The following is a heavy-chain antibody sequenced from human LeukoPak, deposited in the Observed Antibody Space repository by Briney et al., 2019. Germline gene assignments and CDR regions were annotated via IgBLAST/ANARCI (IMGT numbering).Heavy chain of an antibody. CDR2: IRYDGSNK. CDR3: AKTDRPIVATTRLPDY. J-gene: IGHJ4*02. V-gene: IGHV3-30*02. D-gene: IGHD5-12*01. Sequence: GGSLRLSCAASGFTFSSYGMHWVRQAPGKGLEWVAFIRYDGSNKYYADSVKGRFTISRDNSKNTLYLQMNSLRAEDTAVYYCAKTDRPIVATTRLPDYWGQGTLVTVSS. CDR1: GFTFSSYG.